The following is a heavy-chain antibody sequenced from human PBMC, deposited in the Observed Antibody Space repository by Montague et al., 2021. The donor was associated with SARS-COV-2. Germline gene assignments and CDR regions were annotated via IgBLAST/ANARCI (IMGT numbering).Heavy chain of an antibody. D-gene: IGHD3-22*01. Sequence: TLSLTCTVSGGSISSGGYYWSWIRQHPGKGLEWIGYIYYSGSTYYXPSLKSRVTISVDTSKNQFSLKLSSVTAADTAVYYCARARITMIVVVNAFDIWGQGTMATVSS. J-gene: IGHJ3*02. V-gene: IGHV4-31*03. CDR1: GGSISSGGYY. CDR2: IYYSGST. CDR3: ARARITMIVVVNAFDI.